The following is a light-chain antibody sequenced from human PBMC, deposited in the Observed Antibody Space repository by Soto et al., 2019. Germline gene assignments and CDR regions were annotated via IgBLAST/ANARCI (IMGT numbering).Light chain of an antibody. J-gene: IGKJ2*01. CDR2: DAS. CDR1: QDIAKY. CDR3: QQYDKFPPS. Sequence: DIQLTQSPSSLSASVGDRVTITCQASQDIAKYVKWYQQKPVKAPKLLIYDASNLETGVPSRFSGSGSGTDFSFTISILQTEDIGTYFCQQYDKFPPSFGQGTRLEIK. V-gene: IGKV1-33*01.